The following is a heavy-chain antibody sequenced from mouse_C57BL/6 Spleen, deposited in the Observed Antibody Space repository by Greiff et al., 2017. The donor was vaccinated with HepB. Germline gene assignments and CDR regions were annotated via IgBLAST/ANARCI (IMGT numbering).Heavy chain of an antibody. D-gene: IGHD5-1*01. CDR3: ARGGDEYPAWFAY. CDR2: ISYSGST. V-gene: IGHV3-1*01. J-gene: IGHJ3*01. CDR1: GYSITSGYD. Sequence: EVQLQQSGPGMVKPSQSLSLTCTVTGYSITSGYDWHWIRHFPGNKLEWMGYISYSGSTNYNPSLKSRISITHDTSNNHFFLKLNSVTTEDTATYYCARGGDEYPAWFAYWGQGTLVTVSA.